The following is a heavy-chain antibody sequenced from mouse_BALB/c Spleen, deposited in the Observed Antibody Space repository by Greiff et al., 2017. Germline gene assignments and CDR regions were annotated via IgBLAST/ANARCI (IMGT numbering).Heavy chain of an antibody. V-gene: IGHV2-9*02. CDR3: ARGRTYYGSSYAMDY. J-gene: IGHJ4*01. CDR1: GFSLTSYG. Sequence: QVQLQQSGPGLVAPSQSLSITCTVSGFSLTSYGVHWVRQPPGKGLEWLGVIWAGGSTNYNSALMSRLSISKDNSKSQVFLKMNSLQTDDTAMYYCARGRTYYGSSYAMDYWGQGTSVTVSS. CDR2: IWAGGST. D-gene: IGHD1-1*01.